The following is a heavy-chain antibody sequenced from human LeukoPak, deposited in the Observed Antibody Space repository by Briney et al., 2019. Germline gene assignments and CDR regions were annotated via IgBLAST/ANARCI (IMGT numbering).Heavy chain of an antibody. CDR2: VRSKDDGYAT. CDR3: TRQPQGTGTVDY. V-gene: IGHV3-73*01. Sequence: QSGGSLRLSGAASGFIFSDSPIHWVRQASGNGLEWVGRVRSKDDGYATGYAASVKGRFTISRDDSKYMVYLQMNSLKTEDTAVYYCTRQPQGTGTVDYWGQGTLVTVSS. D-gene: IGHD3/OR15-3a*01. CDR1: GFIFSDSP. J-gene: IGHJ4*01.